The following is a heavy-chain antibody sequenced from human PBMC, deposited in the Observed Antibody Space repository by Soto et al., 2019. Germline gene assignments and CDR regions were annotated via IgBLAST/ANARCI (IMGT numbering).Heavy chain of an antibody. J-gene: IGHJ4*02. Sequence: SQTLSLTCAISGDSVSSNSASWNLIRQSPSRGLEWLGRTYYRSKWYNDYAVSVKSRITINPDTSKNQFSLQLNSVTPEDTAVYYCARAVVTANRYFDYWGQGALVTVSS. D-gene: IGHD2-21*02. CDR2: TYYRSKWYN. V-gene: IGHV6-1*01. CDR3: ARAVVTANRYFDY. CDR1: GDSVSSNSAS.